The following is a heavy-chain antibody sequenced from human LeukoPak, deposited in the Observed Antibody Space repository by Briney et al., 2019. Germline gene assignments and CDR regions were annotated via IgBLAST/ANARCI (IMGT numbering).Heavy chain of an antibody. D-gene: IGHD2-15*01. J-gene: IGHJ4*02. CDR3: AREAAAASFDY. Sequence: PGGSLRLSCAASGFTFSSYAMHWVRQAPGKGLEWVAVISYDGSNKYYADPVKGRFTISRDNSKNTLYLQMNSLRAEDTAVCYCAREAAAASFDYWGQGTLVTVSS. CDR2: ISYDGSNK. CDR1: GFTFSSYA. V-gene: IGHV3-30*04.